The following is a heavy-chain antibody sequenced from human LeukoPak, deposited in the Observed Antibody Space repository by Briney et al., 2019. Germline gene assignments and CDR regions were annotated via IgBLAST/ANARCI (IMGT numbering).Heavy chain of an antibody. CDR2: IYTGGST. J-gene: IGHJ4*02. D-gene: IGHD6-13*01. Sequence: PGGSLRLSCAVSGFTVSSNYMSWVRQAPGNGLEWVSVIYTGGSTYYADSVKGRFTVSRDNSKNTLYLQMNSLRAEDTAVYYCARDRNAAATDYWGQGTLVTVSS. CDR1: GFTVSSNY. CDR3: ARDRNAAATDY. V-gene: IGHV3-66*01.